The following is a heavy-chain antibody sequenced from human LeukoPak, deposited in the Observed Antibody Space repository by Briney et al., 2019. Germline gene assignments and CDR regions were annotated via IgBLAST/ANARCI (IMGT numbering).Heavy chain of an antibody. Sequence: RPSETLSLTCTVSGGSISSYYWSWIRQPPGKGLEWIGYIYYSGSTNYNPSLKSRVTISVDTSKNQFSLKLSSVTAADTAVYYCARVQTLYYYGMDVWGQGTMVTVSS. J-gene: IGHJ6*02. V-gene: IGHV4-59*01. CDR2: IYYSGST. CDR3: ARVQTLYYYGMDV. CDR1: GGSISSYY.